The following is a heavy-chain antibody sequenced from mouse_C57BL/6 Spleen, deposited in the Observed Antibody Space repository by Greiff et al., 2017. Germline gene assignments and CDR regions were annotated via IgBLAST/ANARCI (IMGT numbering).Heavy chain of an antibody. D-gene: IGHD3-2*02. CDR1: GYTFTSSW. J-gene: IGHJ3*01. V-gene: IGHV1-53*01. CDR3: ARGSSGSFAY. Sequence: QVQLQQPGPELVKPGASVKLSCKASGYTFTSSWMHWVKQRPGQGLEWIGNINPSNGGNNHNEKFKSKATLTVDKSSSTADRQLSSLTSEDSAVYYCARGSSGSFAYRGQGTLVTVSA. CDR2: INPSNGGN.